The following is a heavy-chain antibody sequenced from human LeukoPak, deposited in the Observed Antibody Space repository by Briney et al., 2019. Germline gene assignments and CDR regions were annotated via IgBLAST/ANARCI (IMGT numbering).Heavy chain of an antibody. CDR1: GFTFGSYS. Sequence: GGSLRLSCAASGFTFGSYSMNWVRQAPGKGLEWISCISPSSSAIYYADSVKGRFTISRDNAKNSLYLQMNSLRDEDTAVYYCAPTRVVVPIWGQGTLVTVSS. CDR3: APTRVVVPI. V-gene: IGHV3-48*02. D-gene: IGHD3-22*01. CDR2: ISPSSSAI. J-gene: IGHJ4*02.